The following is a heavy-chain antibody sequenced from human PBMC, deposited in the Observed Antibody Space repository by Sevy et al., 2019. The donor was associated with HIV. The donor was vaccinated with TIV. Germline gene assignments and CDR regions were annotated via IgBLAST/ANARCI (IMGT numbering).Heavy chain of an antibody. J-gene: IGHJ6*02. D-gene: IGHD2-2*01. V-gene: IGHV3-64D*06. Sequence: GGSLRLSCAASGFTFSSYAMHWVRQAPGKGLEYVSVIRSNGGSTHYADSVKGRFTISRDNSKNTLYLQMSSLRVEDTAVYYCVKELEYCSSTSCYLGYYYYYGIDVWGQGTTVTVSS. CDR3: VKELEYCSSTSCYLGYYYYYGIDV. CDR1: GFTFSSYA. CDR2: IRSNGGST.